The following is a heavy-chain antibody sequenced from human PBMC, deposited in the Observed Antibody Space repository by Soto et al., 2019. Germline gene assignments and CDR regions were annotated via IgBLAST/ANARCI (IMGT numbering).Heavy chain of an antibody. J-gene: IGHJ3*02. Sequence: SETLSLTCAVSGGSIISDGYSWSWIRQPPGKGLQWIGHIYEGGNTYYTPSLESRVAISTDKSKNQFSLRLSSVTAADTAVYYCVRRSPEDAFDIWGQGTMATVSS. V-gene: IGHV4-30-2*01. CDR3: VRRSPEDAFDI. CDR1: GGSIISDGYS. CDR2: IYEGGNT.